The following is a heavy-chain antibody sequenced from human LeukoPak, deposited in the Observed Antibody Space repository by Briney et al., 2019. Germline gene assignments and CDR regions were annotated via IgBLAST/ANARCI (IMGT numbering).Heavy chain of an antibody. J-gene: IGHJ4*02. Sequence: SETLSLTCTVSGGSISSSDYYWSWIRQPPGKGLEWIGYIYYSGSTNYNPSLKSRVTISVDTSKNQFSLKLSSVTAADTAVYYCARDFPHRRGYRGYYDLWAQGTLVTVSS. CDR3: ARDFPHRRGYRGYYDL. V-gene: IGHV4-61*08. CDR1: GGSISSSDYY. CDR2: IYYSGST. D-gene: IGHD5-12*01.